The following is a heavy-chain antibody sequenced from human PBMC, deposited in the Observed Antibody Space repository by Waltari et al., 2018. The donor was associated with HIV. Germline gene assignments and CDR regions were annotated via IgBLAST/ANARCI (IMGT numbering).Heavy chain of an antibody. Sequence: QLQLQESGSGLVKPSQTLSLTCAVSGGSISSGDYSWSWIRQPPGKGLEWIGYIYHSGSTYYNPSLKSRVTISVDRSKNQFSLKLSSVTAADTAVYYCARGRYYDSSGYYYYYFDYWGQGTLVTVSS. D-gene: IGHD3-22*01. J-gene: IGHJ4*02. CDR1: GGSISSGDYS. CDR3: ARGRYYDSSGYYYYYFDY. CDR2: IYHSGST. V-gene: IGHV4-30-2*01.